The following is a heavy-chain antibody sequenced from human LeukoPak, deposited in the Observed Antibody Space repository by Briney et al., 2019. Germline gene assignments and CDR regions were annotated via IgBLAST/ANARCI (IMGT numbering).Heavy chain of an antibody. CDR3: ARTAAGTLSTFDY. J-gene: IGHJ4*02. Sequence: SETLSLTCTVSGGSISSGDYYWSWIRQPPGTGLEWIGYIYYSGSTYYNPSLKSRVTISVDTSKNQFSLKLSSVTAADTAVYYCARTAAGTLSTFDYWGQGTLVTVSS. CDR2: IYYSGST. CDR1: GGSISSGDYY. V-gene: IGHV4-30-4*08. D-gene: IGHD6-13*01.